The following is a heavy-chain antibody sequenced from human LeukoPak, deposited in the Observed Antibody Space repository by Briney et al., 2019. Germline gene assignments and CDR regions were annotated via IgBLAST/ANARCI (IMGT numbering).Heavy chain of an antibody. CDR1: SGSITNYY. CDR3: ARQTGSGLFILP. CDR2: IYYSGNT. V-gene: IGHV4-59*08. D-gene: IGHD3/OR15-3a*01. Sequence: SETLSLTCTASSGSITNYYWSWIRQPPGKGLEWIGFIYYSGNTNYNASLKSQVSISIDTSKNQFSLKLTSVTAADTAVYYCARQTGSGLFILPGGQGTLVTVSS. J-gene: IGHJ4*02.